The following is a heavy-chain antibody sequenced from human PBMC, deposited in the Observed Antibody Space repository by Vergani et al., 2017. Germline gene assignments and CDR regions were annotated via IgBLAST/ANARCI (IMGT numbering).Heavy chain of an antibody. V-gene: IGHV3-66*02. J-gene: IGHJ6*02. CDR3: AKDSSLIRYGSARNYYYGMDV. CDR1: GFTVSSNY. Sequence: EVQLVESGGGLVQPGGSLRLSCAASGFTVSSNYMSWVRQAPGKGLEWVSVIYHGGSTYYAYSVKGRFTISRDNSKNTLYLQMNSLRDADTAVYYCAKDSSLIRYGSARNYYYGMDVWGQGTTVTVSS. D-gene: IGHD3-10*01. CDR2: IYHGGST.